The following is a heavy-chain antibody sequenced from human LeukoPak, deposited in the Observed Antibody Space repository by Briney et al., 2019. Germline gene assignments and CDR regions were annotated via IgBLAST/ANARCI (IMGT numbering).Heavy chain of an antibody. CDR2: INHSGST. V-gene: IGHV4-34*01. Sequence: PSETLSLTCAVYGGSFSGYYWSWIRQPPGKGLEWIGEINHSGSTNYNPSLKSRVTISVDTSKNQFSLKLSSVTAADTAVYYCARDYYDSSGYTDEGYNWLVPWGQGTLVTVSS. D-gene: IGHD3-22*01. CDR3: ARDYYDSSGYTDEGYNWLVP. J-gene: IGHJ5*02. CDR1: GGSFSGYY.